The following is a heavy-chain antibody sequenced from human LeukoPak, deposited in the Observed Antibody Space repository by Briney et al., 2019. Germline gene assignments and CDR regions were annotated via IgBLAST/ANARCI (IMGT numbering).Heavy chain of an antibody. V-gene: IGHV4-59*01. D-gene: IGHD1-26*01. CDR3: ARGRWELSH. CDR2: IYYSGST. J-gene: IGHJ4*02. Sequence: SETLSLTCTVSGGCTCSYYWSWIRQPPGKGLEWIGYIYYSGSTNYNPSLKSRVTISVDTSKNQFSLKLSSVTAADTAVYYCARGRWELSHWGQGTLVTVSS. CDR1: GGCTCSYY.